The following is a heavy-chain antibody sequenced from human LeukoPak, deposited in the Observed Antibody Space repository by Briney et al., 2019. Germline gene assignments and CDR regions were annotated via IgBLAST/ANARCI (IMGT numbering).Heavy chain of an antibody. CDR3: AKDKSGGYSYGGFDY. Sequence: GGSLRLSCAASGFTFSSYGMHWGRQAPGKGLEGVAVISYDGSNKYYADSVKGRFTISRDNSKNTLYLQMNSLRAEDTTVYYCAKDKSGGYSYGGFDYWGQGTLATVSS. CDR2: ISYDGSNK. D-gene: IGHD5-18*01. CDR1: GFTFSSYG. V-gene: IGHV3-30*18. J-gene: IGHJ4*02.